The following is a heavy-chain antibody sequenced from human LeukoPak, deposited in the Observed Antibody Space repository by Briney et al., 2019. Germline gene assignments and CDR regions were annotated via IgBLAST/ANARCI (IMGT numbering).Heavy chain of an antibody. D-gene: IGHD3-10*01. CDR2: ISSSSYI. V-gene: IGHV3-21*01. CDR3: ASFGYYYGLGGPFDP. J-gene: IGHJ5*02. Sequence: GGSLRLSCAASGFTFSSYSMNWVRQAPGKGLEWVSSISSSSYIYYADSVKGRFTISRDNAKNSLYLQMNSLRAEDTAVYYCASFGYYYGLGGPFDPWGQGTLVTVSS. CDR1: GFTFSSYS.